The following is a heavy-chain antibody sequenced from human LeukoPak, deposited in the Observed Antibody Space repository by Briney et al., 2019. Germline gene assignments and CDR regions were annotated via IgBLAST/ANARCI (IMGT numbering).Heavy chain of an antibody. Sequence: ASVKVSCKASGYTFSNYDINWVRQATGQGLEWIGWMNPNSGDTGYAQKFRGRVTMTGNTPISTAYMELSSLRSEDTAVYYCARVLSEGCCTSANCGDFDYWGQGTLVTVSS. D-gene: IGHD2-2*01. J-gene: IGHJ4*02. V-gene: IGHV1-8*01. CDR1: GYTFSNYD. CDR2: MNPNSGDT. CDR3: ARVLSEGCCTSANCGDFDY.